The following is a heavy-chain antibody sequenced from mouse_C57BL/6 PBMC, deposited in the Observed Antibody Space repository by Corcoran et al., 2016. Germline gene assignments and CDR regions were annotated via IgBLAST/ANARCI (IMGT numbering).Heavy chain of an antibody. CDR2: ISYDGSN. CDR1: GYSITSGYY. V-gene: IGHV3-6*01. CDR3: AVRTYWYFDV. Sequence: DVQLQESGPGLVKPSQSLSLTCSVTGYSITSGYYWNWIRQFPGNKLEWMGYISYDGSNNYNPSLKNRISITRDTSKNQFFLKLNSVTTEDTATYYCAVRTYWYFDVWGTGTTVTVSS. J-gene: IGHJ1*03.